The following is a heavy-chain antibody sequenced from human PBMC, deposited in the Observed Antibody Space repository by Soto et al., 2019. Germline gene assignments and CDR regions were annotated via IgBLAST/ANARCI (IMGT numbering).Heavy chain of an antibody. CDR1: GYTFTSYY. J-gene: IGHJ4*02. CDR3: ARLSIAVAGSDTY. V-gene: IGHV1-46*01. D-gene: IGHD6-19*01. Sequence: QVQLVQSGAEVKKPGASVKVSCKASGYTFTSYYMHWVRQAPGQGLEWMGIINPSGGSTSYAQKCQGRVTMTRDTSTSTVDMELSSLRSEDTAVYYCARLSIAVAGSDTYWGQGTLVTVSS. CDR2: INPSGGST.